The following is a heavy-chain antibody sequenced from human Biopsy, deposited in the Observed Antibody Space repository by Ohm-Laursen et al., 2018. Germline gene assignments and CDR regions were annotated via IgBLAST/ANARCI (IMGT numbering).Heavy chain of an antibody. V-gene: IGHV4-59*02. Sequence: SDTLSLTCTVSGGSVNSYSWSWIRQPPGKGLEWIGYIYYSGSTNYNPSLKSRVTISVDRSKNHFSLELSSVTAADTAVYYCARVGVGAPSIDYFDSWGQGALVTVSS. CDR3: ARVGVGAPSIDYFDS. D-gene: IGHD1-26*01. CDR2: IYYSGST. J-gene: IGHJ4*02. CDR1: GGSVNSYS.